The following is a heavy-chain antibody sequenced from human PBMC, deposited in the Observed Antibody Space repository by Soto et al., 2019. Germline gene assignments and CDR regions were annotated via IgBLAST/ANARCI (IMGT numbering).Heavy chain of an antibody. CDR2: IWYDGSNK. CDR3: ARDGGRGDDYDCFYN. J-gene: IGHJ3*02. V-gene: IGHV3-33*01. D-gene: IGHD3-22*01. CDR1: GFTFSSYG. Sequence: QVQLVESGGGVVQPGRSLRLSCAASGFTFSSYGMHWVRQAPGKGLEWVAGIWYDGSNKYYADSVKGRFNISRDNSKNSLHLQSNSLSDEDTVVYYCARDGGRGDDYDCFYNWGQGTMVTVAS.